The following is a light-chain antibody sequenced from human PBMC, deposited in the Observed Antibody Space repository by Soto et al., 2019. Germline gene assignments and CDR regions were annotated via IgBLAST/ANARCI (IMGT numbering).Light chain of an antibody. CDR2: WAS. J-gene: IGKJ5*01. Sequence: DIVMTQSPDSLALSLCERATVHCKSSQSFLYSAKNKNFLTWYQQKPGQPPKLLIYWASTRESGVPDRFTGSGSGTDFTLTINTLRAEDVAVYYCQQHYINPITFGQGTRLENK. V-gene: IGKV4-1*01. CDR3: QQHYINPIT. CDR1: QSFLYSAKNKNF.